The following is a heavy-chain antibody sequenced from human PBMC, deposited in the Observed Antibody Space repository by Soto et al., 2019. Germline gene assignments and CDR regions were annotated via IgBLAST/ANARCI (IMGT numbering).Heavy chain of an antibody. CDR1: GGSVGSGSYY. D-gene: IGHD1-26*01. J-gene: IGHJ3*02. CDR3: ARRIVGNSAFDI. Sequence: QVQLQESGPGLVKPSETLSLTCTVSGGSVGSGSYYWIWIRQPPGKGLEWIGYIHYSGSANYNPSRKSRVIISADTSKNQFSLKLSSVTAADTAVYYCARRIVGNSAFDIWGQGTMVTVSS. CDR2: IHYSGSA. V-gene: IGHV4-61*01.